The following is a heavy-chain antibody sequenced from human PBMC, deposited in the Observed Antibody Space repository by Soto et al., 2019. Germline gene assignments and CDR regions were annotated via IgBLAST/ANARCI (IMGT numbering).Heavy chain of an antibody. CDR1: GYTFSNHG. D-gene: IGHD2-2*01. J-gene: IGHJ5*02. V-gene: IGHV1-18*01. CDR3: ARVVPGAEAWFGP. CDR2: ISLYSDGT. Sequence: ASVKVSCKTSGYTFSNHGITWVRQAPGQPLEWLGWISLYSDGTNYAQKFQGRVSMTTDTSTTTAYMELRSLRSDDTAVYYCARVVPGAEAWFGPWGQGTLVTVSS.